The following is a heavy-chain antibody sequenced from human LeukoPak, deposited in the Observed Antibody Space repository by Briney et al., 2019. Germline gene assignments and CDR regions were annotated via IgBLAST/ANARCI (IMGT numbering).Heavy chain of an antibody. CDR1: GGSISSSSYY. D-gene: IGHD2-15*01. Sequence: PSETLSLTCTVSGGSISSSSYYWGWIRQPPGKGLEWIGSIYYSGSTYYNPSLKSRVTISVDTSKNQFSLKLSSVTAADTAVYYCARADPQSFATHDAFDIWGQGTMVTVSS. CDR3: ARADPQSFATHDAFDI. J-gene: IGHJ3*02. V-gene: IGHV4-39*07. CDR2: IYYSGST.